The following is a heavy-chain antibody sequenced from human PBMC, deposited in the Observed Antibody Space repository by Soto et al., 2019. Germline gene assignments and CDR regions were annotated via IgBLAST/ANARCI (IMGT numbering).Heavy chain of an antibody. CDR2: ISGSGGST. D-gene: IGHD1-1*01. CDR1: GFTFSSYA. Sequence: GGSLRLSCAASGFTFSSYAMSWVRQAQGKGLEWVSAISGSGGSTYYADSVKGRFTISRDNSKNTLYLQMNSLRAEDKAVYYFAKVERAGDLANWGQGTLVTVS. CDR3: AKVERAGDLAN. V-gene: IGHV3-23*01. J-gene: IGHJ4*02.